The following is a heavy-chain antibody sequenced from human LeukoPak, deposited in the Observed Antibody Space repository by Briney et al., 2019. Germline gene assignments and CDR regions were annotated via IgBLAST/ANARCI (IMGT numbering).Heavy chain of an antibody. CDR1: GGSISSYY. CDR3: AGLIRPGWFDP. J-gene: IGHJ5*02. D-gene: IGHD1-14*01. Sequence: SETPSPTWTVSGGSISSYYWSWIRQPPGKGLEWIGEINHSGSTNYNPSLKSRVTISVETSKNQFSLKLSSVTAPDTAVYYCAGLIRPGWFDPWGQGTLVTVST. V-gene: IGHV4-34*01. CDR2: INHSGST.